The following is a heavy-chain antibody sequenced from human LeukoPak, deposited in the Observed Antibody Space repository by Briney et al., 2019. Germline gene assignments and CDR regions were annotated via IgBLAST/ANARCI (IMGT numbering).Heavy chain of an antibody. D-gene: IGHD3-9*01. Sequence: SETLSLTGAVSGGSISSSSYYWGWIRQPPGKGLEWIGSIYYSGSTYYNPSLKSRVTISVDTSKNQFSLKLSSVTAADTAVYYCARPAGGLRYFDWLSYYYMDVWGKGTTVTVSS. CDR1: GGSISSSSYY. CDR3: ARPAGGLRYFDWLSYYYMDV. V-gene: IGHV4-39*01. J-gene: IGHJ6*03. CDR2: IYYSGST.